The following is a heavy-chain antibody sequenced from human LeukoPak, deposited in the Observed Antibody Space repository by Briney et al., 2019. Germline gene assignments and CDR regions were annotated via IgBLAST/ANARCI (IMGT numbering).Heavy chain of an antibody. CDR1: GFTFSRSA. CDR3: AWGFSCRLKYFDY. D-gene: IGHD3-16*01. CDR2: MWSDGHNK. V-gene: IGHV3-33*07. J-gene: IGHJ4*02. Sequence: AGGSLRLSCAASGFTFSRSAMDWVRLAPGKGLESVPLMWSDGHNKYYADSMKGRFIVSRDSSKNTLFLQMSSLRAEDTAVYYSAWGFSCRLKYFDYWGQGTLVTVSS.